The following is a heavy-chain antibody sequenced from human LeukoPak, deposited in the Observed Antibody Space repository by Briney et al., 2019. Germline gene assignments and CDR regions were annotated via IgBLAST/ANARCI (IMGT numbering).Heavy chain of an antibody. Sequence: SETLSLTCTVSGGSISSSSYYWGWIRQPPGKGLEWIGSIYYSGSTYYNPSPKSRVTISVDTSKNQFSLKLSSVTAADTAVYYCARLLMTTAFDYWGQGTLVTVSS. J-gene: IGHJ4*02. CDR1: GGSISSSSYY. CDR2: IYYSGST. D-gene: IGHD4-17*01. V-gene: IGHV4-39*07. CDR3: ARLLMTTAFDY.